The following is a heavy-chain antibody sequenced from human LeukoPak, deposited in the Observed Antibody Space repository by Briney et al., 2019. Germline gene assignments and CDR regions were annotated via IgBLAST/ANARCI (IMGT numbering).Heavy chain of an antibody. CDR1: GFTFSNYG. D-gene: IGHD3-22*01. CDR3: ARDYYDSSGFNGY. CDR2: ISSSGSTI. Sequence: GRSLRLSCAASGFTFSNYGMHWVRQAPGKGLEWVSYISSSGSTIYYADSVKGRFTISRDNAKNSLYLQMNSLRAEDTAVYYCARDYYDSSGFNGYWGQGTLVTVSS. J-gene: IGHJ4*02. V-gene: IGHV3-48*04.